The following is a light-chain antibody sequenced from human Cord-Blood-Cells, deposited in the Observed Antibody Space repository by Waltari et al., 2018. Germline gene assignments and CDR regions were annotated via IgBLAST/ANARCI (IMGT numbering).Light chain of an antibody. V-gene: IGLV1-44*01. J-gene: IGLJ3*02. CDR2: SNT. CDR1: RXXIGXXT. CDR3: AAWDDSLNGWV. Sequence: QSVLTQPPSASGTXXXXXXXXXXXSRXXIGXXTVNWYQQLPGQAPKLPIYSNTQRPSGVPDRFSGSKSGTSASLAISGLQSEDEADYYCAAWDDSLNGWVFGGGTKLTVL.